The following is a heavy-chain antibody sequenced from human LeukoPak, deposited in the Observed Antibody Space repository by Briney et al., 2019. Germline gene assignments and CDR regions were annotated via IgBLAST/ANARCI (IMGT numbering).Heavy chain of an antibody. V-gene: IGHV1-18*04. Sequence: ASVKVSCKASGYTFTGYYMHWVRQAPGQGLEWMGWISAYNGNTNYAQKLQGRVTMTTDTSTSTAYMELRSLRSDDTAVYYCARVIAADLGFDYWGQGTLVTVSS. CDR1: GYTFTGYY. CDR2: ISAYNGNT. D-gene: IGHD6-13*01. J-gene: IGHJ4*02. CDR3: ARVIAADLGFDY.